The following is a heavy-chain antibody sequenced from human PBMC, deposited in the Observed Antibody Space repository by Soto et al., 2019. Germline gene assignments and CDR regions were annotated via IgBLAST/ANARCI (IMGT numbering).Heavy chain of an antibody. V-gene: IGHV3-23*01. CDR3: AKGMVRGVLVYYYGMDV. CDR1: GFTFSSYA. D-gene: IGHD3-10*01. J-gene: IGHJ6*02. CDR2: IGGSGGST. Sequence: GGSLRLSCAASGFTFSSYAMSWVRQAPGKGLEWVSAIGGSGGSTHYADSVKGRFTISRDNSKNTLYLHMNSLRAEDTAVYYCAKGMVRGVLVYYYGMDVWGQGTTVTVSS.